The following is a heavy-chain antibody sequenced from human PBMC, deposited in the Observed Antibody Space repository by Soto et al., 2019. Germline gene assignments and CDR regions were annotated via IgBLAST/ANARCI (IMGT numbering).Heavy chain of an antibody. CDR3: ARDRGVNWFDP. CDR1: GGSISSDS. V-gene: IGHV4-59*01. D-gene: IGHD3-10*01. Sequence: PSETLSLTCTFSGGSISSDSWNLIRQPPGKGLEWIGYIYYSGSTNYNPSLKSRVTISVDTSKNQFSLKLTSVTAADTAVYYCARDRGVNWFDPWGQGTLVTVSS. CDR2: IYYSGST. J-gene: IGHJ5*02.